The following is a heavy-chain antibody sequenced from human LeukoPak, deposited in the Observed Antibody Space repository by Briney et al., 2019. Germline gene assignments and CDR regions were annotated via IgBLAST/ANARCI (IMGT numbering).Heavy chain of an antibody. CDR3: AKGLGYCSSTSCSKLSYYYGMDV. V-gene: IGHV3-9*01. CDR2: ISWNSGSI. J-gene: IGHJ6*02. Sequence: PGGSLRLSCAASGFTFDDYAMHWVRQTPGKGLEWVSSISWNSGSIGYADSVKGRFTISRGNAKNSLYLQMNSLRAEDTALYYCAKGLGYCSSTSCSKLSYYYGMDVWGQGTTVTVSS. D-gene: IGHD2-2*01. CDR1: GFTFDDYA.